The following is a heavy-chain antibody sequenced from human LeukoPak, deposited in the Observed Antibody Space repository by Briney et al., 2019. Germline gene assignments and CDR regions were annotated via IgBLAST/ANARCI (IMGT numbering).Heavy chain of an antibody. CDR3: ARKGRGIYGLDY. V-gene: IGHV1-3*03. D-gene: IGHD3-16*01. CDR1: GYSFTSYA. CDR2: INAGNGNT. J-gene: IGHJ4*02. Sequence: GASVKVSCKASGYSFTSYAMHWVRQAPGQRLEWMGWINAGNGNTRYSQEFQGRVTFTRDTSATTAYMELSSLRSEDMAVYYCARKGRGIYGLDYWGQGTLATVSS.